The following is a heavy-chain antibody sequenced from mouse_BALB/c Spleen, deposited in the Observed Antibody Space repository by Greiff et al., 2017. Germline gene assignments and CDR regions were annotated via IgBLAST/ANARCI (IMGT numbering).Heavy chain of an antibody. V-gene: IGHV1-15*01. D-gene: IGHD2-14*01. CDR1: GYTFTDYE. Sequence: QVQLQQSGAELVRPGASVTLSCKASGYTFTDYEMHWVKQTPVHGLEWIGAIHPETGGTAYNQKFKGKATLTADKSSSTAYMELRSLTSEDSAVYYCTRGYVYYWGQGTTLTVSS. CDR3: TRGYVYY. J-gene: IGHJ2*01. CDR2: IHPETGGT.